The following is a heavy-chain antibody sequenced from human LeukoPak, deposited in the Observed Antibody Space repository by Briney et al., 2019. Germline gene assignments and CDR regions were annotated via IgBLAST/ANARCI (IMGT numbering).Heavy chain of an antibody. V-gene: IGHV1-2*02. CDR2: INPNSGGT. J-gene: IGHJ4*02. Sequence: EASVKVSCKASGYTFTGYYIHWVRQAPGQGLEWMGWINPNSGGTNYAQKFQGRVTMTRDTSISTAYMELRRLRSDDTAVYYCAKTYYYDSSGPFDYWGQGTLVTVSS. CDR1: GYTFTGYY. CDR3: AKTYYYDSSGPFDY. D-gene: IGHD3-22*01.